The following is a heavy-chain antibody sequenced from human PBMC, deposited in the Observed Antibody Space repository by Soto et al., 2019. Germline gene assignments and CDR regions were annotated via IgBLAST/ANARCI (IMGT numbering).Heavy chain of an antibody. Sequence: PGGSLRLSCAASRFTFDDYTMHWVRQAPGKGLEWVSLISWDGGSTYYADSVKGRFTISRDNSKNSLYLQMNSLRTEDTAFYYCAKDIGAWTTGTRFDSWGQGALVTVSS. CDR3: AKDIGAWTTGTRFDS. CDR2: ISWDGGST. CDR1: RFTFDDYT. D-gene: IGHD4-4*01. J-gene: IGHJ4*02. V-gene: IGHV3-43*01.